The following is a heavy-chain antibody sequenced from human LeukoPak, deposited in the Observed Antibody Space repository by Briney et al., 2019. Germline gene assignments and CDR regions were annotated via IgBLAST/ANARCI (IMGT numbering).Heavy chain of an antibody. CDR1: GFTFDDYG. CDR3: AREDPEELELRRVFDY. V-gene: IGHV3-20*04. J-gene: IGHJ4*02. D-gene: IGHD1-7*01. Sequence: GGSLRLSCAASGFTFDDYGMSWVRQAPGEGLEWVSGINWNGGSTGYADSVKGRFTISRDNTKNSLYLQMNSLRAEDTALYYCAREDPEELELRRVFDYWGQGTLVTVSS. CDR2: INWNGGST.